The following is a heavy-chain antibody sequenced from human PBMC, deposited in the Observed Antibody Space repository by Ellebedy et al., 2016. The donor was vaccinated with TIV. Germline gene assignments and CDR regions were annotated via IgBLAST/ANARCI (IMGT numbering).Heavy chain of an antibody. CDR2: INHYGSA. D-gene: IGHD6-25*01. CDR3: ARGRGYRVHY. Sequence: MPSETLSLTCIVSGGSISSYYWTWIRQSPGKGLEWIGEINHYGSADYNPSLNSRATMSVDTSKSQFSLNVTSVTAADTAVYYCARGRGYRVHYWGQGTLVTVSS. J-gene: IGHJ4*02. V-gene: IGHV4-34*01. CDR1: GGSISSYY.